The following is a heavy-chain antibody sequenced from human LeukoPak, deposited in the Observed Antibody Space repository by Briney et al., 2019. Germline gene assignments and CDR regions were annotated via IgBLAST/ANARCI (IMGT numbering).Heavy chain of an antibody. CDR3: ASSIAVGGGGAFDI. V-gene: IGHV1-18*01. CDR2: ISAYNGNT. J-gene: IGHJ3*02. D-gene: IGHD6-19*01. Sequence: ASVKVSCKASGYTFTSYGISWVRQAPGQGLEWMGWISAYNGNTNYAQKHQGRVTMTTDTSTSTAYMELRSLRSDDTAVYYCASSIAVGGGGAFDIWGQGTMVTVSS. CDR1: GYTFTSYG.